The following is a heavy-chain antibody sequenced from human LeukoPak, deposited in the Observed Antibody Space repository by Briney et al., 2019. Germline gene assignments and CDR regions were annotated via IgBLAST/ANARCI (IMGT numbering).Heavy chain of an antibody. Sequence: PGGSLRLSCAASGFTFSSYAMSWVREAPGKGLEWVSAISGSGGSTYYADSVKGRFTISRDNSKNTLYLQMNSLRAEDMAVYYCAKVPNYYGSGTPDYWGQGTLVTVSS. CDR2: ISGSGGST. V-gene: IGHV3-23*01. J-gene: IGHJ4*02. CDR1: GFTFSSYA. CDR3: AKVPNYYGSGTPDY. D-gene: IGHD3-10*01.